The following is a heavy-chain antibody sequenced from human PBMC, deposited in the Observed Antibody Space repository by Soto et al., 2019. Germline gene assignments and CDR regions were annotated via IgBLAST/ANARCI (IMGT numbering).Heavy chain of an antibody. CDR2: ISYDGSNE. CDR1: GFSFSSYA. Sequence: GGSLRLSCAASGFSFSSYAMHWVRQAPGKGLEWVALISYDGSNEYYADSVKGRFTISRDNSKNTLYLQMNSLRAEDTAVYYCARDYSMVVVVPGYWGQGTLVTVS. D-gene: IGHD3-22*01. V-gene: IGHV3-30*03. CDR3: ARDYSMVVVVPGY. J-gene: IGHJ4*02.